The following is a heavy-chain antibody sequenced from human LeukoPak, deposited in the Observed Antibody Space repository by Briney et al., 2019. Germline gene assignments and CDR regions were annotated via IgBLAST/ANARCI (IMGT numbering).Heavy chain of an antibody. V-gene: IGHV4-59*01. CDR3: ARTRRNYGSGSSHFDY. D-gene: IGHD3-10*01. CDR2: IYYSGST. CDR1: GGSISSYY. Sequence: SETLSLTCTVSGGSISSYYWSWIRQPPGKGLEWIGYIYYSGSTNYNPSLKSRVTISVDTSKNQFSLKLSSVTAADTAVYYCARTRRNYGSGSSHFDYWGQGTLVTVSS. J-gene: IGHJ4*02.